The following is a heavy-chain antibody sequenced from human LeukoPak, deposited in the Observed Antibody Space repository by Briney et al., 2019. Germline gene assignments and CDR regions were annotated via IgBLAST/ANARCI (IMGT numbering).Heavy chain of an antibody. CDR1: GGTFSSYA. D-gene: IGHD3-10*01. CDR2: IIPILGIA. Sequence: ASVKVSCKASGGTFSSYAISWVRQAPGQGLEWMGRIIPILGIANYAQKFQGRVTITADKSTSTAYMELSSLRSEDTAVYYCGRDFDSGIYRFDYGGKEPLVTVPS. J-gene: IGHJ4*02. V-gene: IGHV1-69*04. CDR3: GRDFDSGIYRFDY.